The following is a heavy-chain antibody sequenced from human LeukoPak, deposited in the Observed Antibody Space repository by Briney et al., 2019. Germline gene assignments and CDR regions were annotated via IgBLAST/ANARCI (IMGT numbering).Heavy chain of an antibody. J-gene: IGHJ4*02. CDR2: INHSGST. Sequence: SKTLSLTCAVYGGSFSGYYWSWIRQPPGKGLEWIGEINHSGSTNYNPSLKSRVTISVDTSKNQFSLKLSSVTAADTAVYYCAREGYDFWSGYSPNPFDYWGQGTLVTVSS. CDR1: GGSFSGYY. CDR3: AREGYDFWSGYSPNPFDY. D-gene: IGHD3-3*01. V-gene: IGHV4-34*01.